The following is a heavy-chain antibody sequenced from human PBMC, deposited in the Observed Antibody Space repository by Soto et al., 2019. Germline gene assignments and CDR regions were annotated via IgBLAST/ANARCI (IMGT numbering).Heavy chain of an antibody. V-gene: IGHV3-23*01. J-gene: IGHJ4*02. CDR1: PLTLGTFP. Sequence: GGALGPSGSPAPLTLGTFPLTWVRQFPGKGLEWVSTTSNSGASTYYADSVKGRFTISRDNSKNTLYLQMNSLRAEDTAVYYCAKTSNGYPYYFDYWGQGALVTVSS. D-gene: IGHD3-22*01. CDR3: AKTSNGYPYYFDY. CDR2: TSNSGAST.